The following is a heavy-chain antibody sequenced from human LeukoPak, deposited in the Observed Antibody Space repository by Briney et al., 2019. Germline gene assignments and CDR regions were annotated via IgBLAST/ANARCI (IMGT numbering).Heavy chain of an antibody. CDR3: AKGLAKWRAFDI. D-gene: IGHD6-19*01. V-gene: IGHV3-23*01. J-gene: IGHJ3*02. CDR1: GFTFSSYA. CDR2: ISGSDGST. Sequence: GGSLRLSCAASGFTFSSYAMSWVRQAPGKGLEWVSAISGSDGSTYYADSVKGRFTISRDNSKNTLYVQMNSLRAEDTAVYYCAKGLAKWRAFDIWGQGTMVTVSS.